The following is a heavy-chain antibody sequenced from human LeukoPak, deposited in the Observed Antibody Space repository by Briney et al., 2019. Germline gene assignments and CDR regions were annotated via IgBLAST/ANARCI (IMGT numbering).Heavy chain of an antibody. CDR1: GYTFTSYY. D-gene: IGHD3-3*01. J-gene: IGHJ5*02. V-gene: IGHV1-46*01. CDR3: ARGLSAGYYYDFWSRYSSNWFDP. Sequence: ASVKVSCKASGYTFTSYYMHWVRQAPGQGLEWMGIINPSGGSTSYAQKFQGRVTMTRDMYTSTVYMELSSLRSEDTAVYYCARGLSAGYYYDFWSRYSSNWFDPWGQGTLVTVSS. CDR2: INPSGGST.